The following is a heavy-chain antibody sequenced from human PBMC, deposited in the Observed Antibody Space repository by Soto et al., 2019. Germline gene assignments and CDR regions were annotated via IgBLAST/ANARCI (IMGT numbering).Heavy chain of an antibody. D-gene: IGHD3-10*01. CDR3: ATLTDNLWFGELLAPFDY. CDR1: GFTFSSYA. Sequence: GGSLRLSCAASGFTFSSYAMSWVRQAPGKGLEWVSAISGSGGSTYYADSVKGRFTISRDNSKNTLYLQMNSLRAEDTAVYYCATLTDNLWFGELLAPFDYWGQGTLVTVSS. J-gene: IGHJ4*02. CDR2: ISGSGGST. V-gene: IGHV3-23*01.